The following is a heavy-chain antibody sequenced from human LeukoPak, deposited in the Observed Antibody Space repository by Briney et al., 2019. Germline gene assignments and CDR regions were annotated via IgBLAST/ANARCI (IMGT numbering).Heavy chain of an antibody. CDR2: ISGSGGSI. V-gene: IGHV3-23*01. D-gene: IGHD1-1*01. J-gene: IGHJ5*02. Sequence: GGSLRLSCAASGFTFSTYAMSWVRQAPGKGLEWVSGISGSGGSIKYADSLKGRFTISRDNSKKTLYLQMNSLAAEDTAVYYCAKDQPGAGFDLWGQGTLVTVAS. CDR3: AKDQPGAGFDL. CDR1: GFTFSTYA.